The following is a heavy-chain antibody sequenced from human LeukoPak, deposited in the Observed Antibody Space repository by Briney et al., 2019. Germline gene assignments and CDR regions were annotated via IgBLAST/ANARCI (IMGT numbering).Heavy chain of an antibody. CDR2: IWDDGDNK. CDR3: ARDEYYDSSGPLDY. Sequence: GGSLRLSCAASGFTFSNYGMHWVRQAPGKGMEWVAVIWDDGDNKYYADSVKGRFTISRDNSKNMLYLQLNSLRAEDTAVYYCARDEYYDSSGPLDYWGQGTLVTVSS. J-gene: IGHJ4*02. V-gene: IGHV3-33*01. D-gene: IGHD3-22*01. CDR1: GFTFSNYG.